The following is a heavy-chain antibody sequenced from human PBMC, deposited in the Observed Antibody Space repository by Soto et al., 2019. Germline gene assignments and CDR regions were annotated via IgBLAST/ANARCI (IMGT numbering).Heavy chain of an antibody. CDR2: IYYSGST. D-gene: IGHD3-3*01. CDR1: GGSISSSSYY. Sequence: SEILSLTCTVSGGSISSSSYYWGWIRQPPGKGLEWIGSIYYSGSTYYNPSLKSRVTISVDTSKNQFSLKLSSVTAADTAVYYCARQVVRITIFGVVIDYYGMDVWGQGTTVTVSS. V-gene: IGHV4-39*01. CDR3: ARQVVRITIFGVVIDYYGMDV. J-gene: IGHJ6*02.